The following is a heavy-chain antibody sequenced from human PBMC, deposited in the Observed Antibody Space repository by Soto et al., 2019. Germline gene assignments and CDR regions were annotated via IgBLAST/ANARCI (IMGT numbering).Heavy chain of an antibody. D-gene: IGHD5-12*01. CDR2: IIPIFGTA. CDR3: ARGRVATTVRPHYYYGMDV. V-gene: IGHV1-69*13. Sequence: SVKVSCKASGGTFSSYAISWVRQAPGQGLEWMGGIIPIFGTANYAQKFQGRVTITADESTSTAYMELSSLRSEDTAVYYCARGRVATTVRPHYYYGMDVWGQGTTVTVSS. CDR1: GGTFSSYA. J-gene: IGHJ6*02.